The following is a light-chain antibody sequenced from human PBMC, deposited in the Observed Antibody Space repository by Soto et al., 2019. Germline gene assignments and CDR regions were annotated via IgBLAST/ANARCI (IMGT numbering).Light chain of an antibody. V-gene: IGLV2-14*03. Sequence: QSALTQPASVSGSPGQSITISCTGTNNDVGGYNYVSWYQQHPGKAPKLMISDVTNRPSGVSNRFSGSKSGNTASLTISGLQAEDEADYYCSSYTSSSILMFGGGTQLTVL. CDR3: SSYTSSSILM. CDR2: DVT. J-gene: IGLJ7*01. CDR1: NNDVGGYNY.